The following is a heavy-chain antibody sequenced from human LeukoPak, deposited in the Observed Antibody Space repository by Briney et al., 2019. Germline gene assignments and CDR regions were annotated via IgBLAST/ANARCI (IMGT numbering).Heavy chain of an antibody. V-gene: IGHV3-30*18. J-gene: IGHJ4*02. Sequence: GGSLRLSCAASGFTFSSYGMHWVRQAPGKGLEWVAVISYDGSNKYYADSVQGRFTISRDNSKNTLCLQMNSLRAEDTAVYYCAKPVWEPNFPYFDYWGQGTLVTVSS. CDR1: GFTFSSYG. CDR2: ISYDGSNK. CDR3: AKPVWEPNFPYFDY. D-gene: IGHD1-26*01.